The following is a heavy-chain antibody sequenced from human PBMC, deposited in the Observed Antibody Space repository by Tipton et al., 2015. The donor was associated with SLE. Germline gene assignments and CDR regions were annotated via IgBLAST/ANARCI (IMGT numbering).Heavy chain of an antibody. Sequence: TLSLTCTVSGGFIRRSNYYWGWIRQPPGKGLEWIGSIYYSGSTYYNSSLKGRVTISIDTSKNHFSLRVSSLTAADTAVYYCARLGPHSTYSSAWYVNYWGQGTLVTVSS. CDR1: GGFIRRSNYY. D-gene: IGHD6-19*01. CDR2: IYYSGST. V-gene: IGHV4-39*02. J-gene: IGHJ4*02. CDR3: ARLGPHSTYSSAWYVNY.